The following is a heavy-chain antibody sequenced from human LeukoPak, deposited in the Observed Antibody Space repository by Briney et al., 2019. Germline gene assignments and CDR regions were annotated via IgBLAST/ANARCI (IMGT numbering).Heavy chain of an antibody. CDR2: ISGSGGST. J-gene: IGHJ3*02. V-gene: IGHV3-23*01. CDR1: GFTFSSYA. D-gene: IGHD2-2*01. CDR3: AKGTSNIVVVPAAMDAFDI. Sequence: PGGSLRLSCAASGFTFSSYAMSWVRQAPGKGLEWVSAISGSGGSTYYADSVKGRFTISRDNSKNTLYLQMNSLRAEDTAVYYCAKGTSNIVVVPAAMDAFDIWGQGTMVTVSS.